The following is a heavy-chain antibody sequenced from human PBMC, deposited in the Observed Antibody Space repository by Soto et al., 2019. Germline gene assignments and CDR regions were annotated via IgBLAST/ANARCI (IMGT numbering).Heavy chain of an antibody. CDR2: INHSGST. J-gene: IGHJ4*02. CDR3: ARTSRFDC. Sequence: QVQLQQWGAGLLKPSETLSLTCAVYCGSFSSYYWSWIRQPPGKGLEWIGEINHSGSTNYNPSLKRRGTMAVDTSKNQFSLKLSSVTAADTAVYYCARTSRFDCWGQGTLVTVSS. V-gene: IGHV4-34*01. CDR1: CGSFSSYY. D-gene: IGHD6-6*01.